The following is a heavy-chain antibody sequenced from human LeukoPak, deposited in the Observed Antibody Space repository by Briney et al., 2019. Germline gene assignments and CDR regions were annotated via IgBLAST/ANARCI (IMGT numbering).Heavy chain of an antibody. CDR1: GFTFSNYA. J-gene: IGHJ4*02. Sequence: GGSLRLSCAASGFTFSNYAMSWVRQAPGKGLEWVSAISGSGGSTYYADSVKGRFTISRDNSKNTLYLQMNSLRAEDTAVYYCAKDPNVQYCSGGSCYLTPVDYWGQGTLVTVSS. CDR3: AKDPNVQYCSGGSCYLTPVDY. V-gene: IGHV3-23*01. D-gene: IGHD2-15*01. CDR2: ISGSGGST.